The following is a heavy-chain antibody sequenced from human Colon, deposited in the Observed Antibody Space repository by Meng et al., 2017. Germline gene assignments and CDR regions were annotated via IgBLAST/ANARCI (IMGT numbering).Heavy chain of an antibody. D-gene: IGHD5-18*01. CDR3: ARVGYIYYFDY. CDR1: GGSISSSNSY. Sequence: SETLSLTCTVSGGSISSSNSYWGWIRQPPGQGLEWIGSIYYTGNTYYNPSLKSRVTISVDTSKNQFSLKLSSVTAADTAVYYCARVGYIYYFDYWGQGTLVTVSS. CDR2: IYYTGNT. V-gene: IGHV4-39*07. J-gene: IGHJ4*02.